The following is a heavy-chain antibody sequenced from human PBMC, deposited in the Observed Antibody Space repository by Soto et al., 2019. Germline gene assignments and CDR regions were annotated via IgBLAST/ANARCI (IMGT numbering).Heavy chain of an antibody. CDR2: INPSGGST. V-gene: IGHV1-46*01. Sequence: QVQLVQPGAEVKKPGAPVKVSCKASRYTFTSYYLHWGRQAPGQGLERMGKINPSGGSTSYEQKFPRRVTMTRDTSKSTVCMELSSLRSEDTAVYYCARDWGMGCSGGSCYANWFDPWGQGTLVTVSS. CDR1: RYTFTSYY. D-gene: IGHD2-15*01. CDR3: ARDWGMGCSGGSCYANWFDP. J-gene: IGHJ5*02.